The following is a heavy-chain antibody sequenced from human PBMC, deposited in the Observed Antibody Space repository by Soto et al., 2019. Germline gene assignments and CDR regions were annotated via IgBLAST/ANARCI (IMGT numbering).Heavy chain of an antibody. J-gene: IGHJ4*02. D-gene: IGHD3-10*01. V-gene: IGHV5-10-1*01. CDR1: GYSFTSYW. CDR3: ARNVGGGSYYTSFEN. CDR2: IDPSDSYT. Sequence: PGESLKISCKASGYSFTSYWIGWARQMPGKGLEWMGRIDPSDSYTSYSPSFQGHVTISVDKSINTAYLQWSSLKASDTAMYYCARNVGGGSYYTSFENWGQGTLVTVSS.